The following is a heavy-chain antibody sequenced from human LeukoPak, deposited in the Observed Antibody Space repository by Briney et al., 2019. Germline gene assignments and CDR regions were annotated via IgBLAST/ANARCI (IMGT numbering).Heavy chain of an antibody. J-gene: IGHJ6*03. CDR1: GGFIGSYY. V-gene: IGHV4-59*01. CDR3: ARETSQKGAHYMDV. CDR2: IYYSGYT. D-gene: IGHD3-16*01. Sequence: SETLSLTCTVSGGFIGSYYWSWIRQPPGKGLEWVGDIYYSGYTNYNPSLKSRVTISVDTSKNQSSLKLRSVTAADTAVYYCARETSQKGAHYMDVWGKGTTVTISS.